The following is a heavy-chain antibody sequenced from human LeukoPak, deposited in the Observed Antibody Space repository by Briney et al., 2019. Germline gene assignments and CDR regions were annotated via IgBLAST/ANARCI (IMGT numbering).Heavy chain of an antibody. J-gene: IGHJ5*02. Sequence: AETLSLTCIVSGGSISTYYWSWIRQPPGKGLEWIGYIYYTGSTSYNPSLKSRVTMPLNASKNQFSLELNSVTPADTAVYYCARGGNDWPQWWFDPWGRGTLVSVSS. CDR1: GGSISTYY. D-gene: IGHD1-1*01. CDR2: IYYTGST. V-gene: IGHV4-59*01. CDR3: ARGGNDWPQWWFDP.